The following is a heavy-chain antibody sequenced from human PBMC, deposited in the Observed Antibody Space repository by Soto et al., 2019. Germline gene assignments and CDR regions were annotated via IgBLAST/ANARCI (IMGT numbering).Heavy chain of an antibody. D-gene: IGHD1-26*01. Sequence: PGWSLRLSCAASGFSFSRYGMHWVRQAPGKGLEWVAVISYDGRKKYDADSVKGRFTISRDNSKNTLYLQMNNLRPEDTAVYYCVRVSISGSYYFYYYGMDVWGLGTTVTV. CDR3: VRVSISGSYYFYYYGMDV. CDR1: GFSFSRYG. CDR2: ISYDGRKK. V-gene: IGHV3-30*03. J-gene: IGHJ6*01.